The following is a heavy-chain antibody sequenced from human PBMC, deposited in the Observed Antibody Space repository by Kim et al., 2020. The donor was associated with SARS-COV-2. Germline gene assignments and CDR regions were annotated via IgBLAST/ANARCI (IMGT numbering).Heavy chain of an antibody. D-gene: IGHD2-2*01. J-gene: IGHJ4*02. Sequence: ASVKVSCKASGYTFTSYGISWVRQAPGQGLEWMGWISAYNGNTNYAQKLQGRVTMTTDTSTSTAYMELRSLRSDDTAVYYCARVCGMQCVVPAAMGEDYWGQGTLVTVSP. CDR2: ISAYNGNT. CDR1: GYTFTSYG. V-gene: IGHV1-18*01. CDR3: ARVCGMQCVVPAAMGEDY.